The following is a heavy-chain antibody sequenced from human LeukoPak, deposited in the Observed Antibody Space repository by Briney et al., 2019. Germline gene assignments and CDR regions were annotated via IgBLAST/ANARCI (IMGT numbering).Heavy chain of an antibody. CDR2: VIPIFGTA. D-gene: IGHD3-10*01. CDR3: ARDDYYGSGTQPYFDY. J-gene: IGHJ4*02. V-gene: IGHV1-69*13. CDR1: GGTFSSYA. Sequence: VKVSCKASGGTFSSYAISWVRQAPGQGLEWMGGVIPIFGTANYAQKFQGRVTITADESTSTAYMELSSLRSEDTAVYYCARDDYYGSGTQPYFDYWGQGTLVTVSS.